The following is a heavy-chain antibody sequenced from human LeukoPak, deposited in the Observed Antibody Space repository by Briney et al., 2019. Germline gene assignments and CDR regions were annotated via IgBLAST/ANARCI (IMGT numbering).Heavy chain of an antibody. CDR3: ARLRITMVRGVISGSSSWFDP. Sequence: SDTLSLTCTVSGGSISSYYWSWIRQPPGKGLEWIGYIYYSGSTNYNPSLKSRVTISVDTSKNQFSLKLSSVTAADTAVYYCARLRITMVRGVISGSSSWFDPWGQGTLVTVSS. V-gene: IGHV4-59*08. CDR1: GGSISSYY. J-gene: IGHJ5*02. D-gene: IGHD3-10*01. CDR2: IYYSGST.